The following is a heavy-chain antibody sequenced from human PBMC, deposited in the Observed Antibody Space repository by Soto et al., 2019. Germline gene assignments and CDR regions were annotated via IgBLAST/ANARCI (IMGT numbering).Heavy chain of an antibody. D-gene: IGHD2-2*01. J-gene: IGHJ6*02. CDR1: GFTFSSYG. CDR2: IWYDGSNK. Sequence: HPGGSLRLSCAASGFTFSSYGMHWVRQAPGKGLEWVAVIWYDGSNKYYADSVKGRFTISRDNSKNTLYLQMNSLRAEDTAVYYCARDPNIVVVPAARNYYGMDVWGQGTTVTVSS. CDR3: ARDPNIVVVPAARNYYGMDV. V-gene: IGHV3-33*01.